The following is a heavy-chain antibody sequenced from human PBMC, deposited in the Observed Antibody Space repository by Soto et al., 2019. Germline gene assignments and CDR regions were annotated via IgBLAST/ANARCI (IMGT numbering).Heavy chain of an antibody. Sequence: LSLTCTVSGGSMSSYYWTWIRQPAGKGLEWIGRVYSSGGTHYNPSLKSRVTISLDTSKNQFSLRLLSVTDADTAVYYCARGQRFSDWFDHWGQGTLVTVSS. V-gene: IGHV4-4*07. CDR1: GGSMSSYY. J-gene: IGHJ5*02. CDR3: ARGQRFSDWFDH. D-gene: IGHD3-3*01. CDR2: VYSSGGT.